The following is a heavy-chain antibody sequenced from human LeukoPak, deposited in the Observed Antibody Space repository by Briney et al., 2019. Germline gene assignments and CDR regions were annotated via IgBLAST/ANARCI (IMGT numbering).Heavy chain of an antibody. CDR2: IGYSGGDI. J-gene: IGHJ4*02. CDR1: RFTFSSYA. Sequence: GGSLRLSCAASRFTFSSYAMTWVRQAPGKGLEWVSVIGYSGGDIQYADSVKGRFTISRDNSKNTLYLQMNSLRVEDTAVYYCAKYAPPTTVVTRFFDSWGQGTLVTVSS. V-gene: IGHV3-23*01. CDR3: AKYAPPTTVVTRFFDS. D-gene: IGHD4-23*01.